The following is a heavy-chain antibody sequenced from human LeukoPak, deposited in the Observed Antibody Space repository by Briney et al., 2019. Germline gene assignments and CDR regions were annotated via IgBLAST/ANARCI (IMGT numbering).Heavy chain of an antibody. CDR3: AKDLESSSRLNGYYYGMDV. CDR1: GFTFSSYA. CDR2: ISGSGGST. Sequence: PGGSLRLSCAASGFTFSSYAMSWVRQAPGKGLEWVSAISGSGGSTYYADSVKGRFTISRDNSKNTLYLQMNSLRAEDTAVYYCAKDLESSSRLNGYYYGMDVWGQGTTVTVSS. J-gene: IGHJ6*02. D-gene: IGHD6-13*01. V-gene: IGHV3-23*01.